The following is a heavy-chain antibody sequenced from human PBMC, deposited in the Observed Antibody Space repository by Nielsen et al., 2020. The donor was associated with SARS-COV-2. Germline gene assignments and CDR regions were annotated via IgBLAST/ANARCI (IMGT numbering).Heavy chain of an antibody. CDR1: GFTFRSYA. J-gene: IGHJ1*01. CDR2: ISGSGGSK. Sequence: GESLKISCAASGFTFRSYAMSWVRQAPGKGLEWVSAISGSGGSKYYADSVKGRFTISRDNSKNTLYLQMNSLRAEDTAVYYCAREVGWGGYYPEYFQHWGQGTLVTVSS. CDR3: AREVGWGGYYPEYFQH. D-gene: IGHD3-3*01. V-gene: IGHV3-23*01.